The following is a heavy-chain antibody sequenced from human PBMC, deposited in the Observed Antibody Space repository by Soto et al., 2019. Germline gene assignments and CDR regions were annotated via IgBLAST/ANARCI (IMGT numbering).Heavy chain of an antibody. CDR2: ICPGDSDT. CDR3: ARWEQLGNNWFDP. D-gene: IGHD6-13*01. CDR1: GCSFTSYW. Sequence: GESLKISCKGSGCSFTSYWIGWVRQMPGKGLEWMGIICPGDSDTRYSPSFQGQVTISADKSISTAYLQWSSLKASDTAMYYCARWEQLGNNWFDPWGQGTLVTVSS. V-gene: IGHV5-51*01. J-gene: IGHJ5*02.